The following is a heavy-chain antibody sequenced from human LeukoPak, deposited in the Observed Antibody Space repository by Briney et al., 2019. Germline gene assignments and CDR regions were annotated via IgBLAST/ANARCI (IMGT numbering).Heavy chain of an antibody. J-gene: IGHJ4*02. CDR3: TRDYGVLFDY. CDR2: IRSKANSYAT. Sequence: PGGSLRLSCAASGFTFSGSAIHWVRQASGKGLEWVGRIRSKANSYATSSAASVKGWFTISRDDSKNTAYLQMNSLKTEDTAVYYCTRDYGVLFDYWGQGTLVTVSS. CDR1: GFTFSGSA. V-gene: IGHV3-73*01. D-gene: IGHD4-17*01.